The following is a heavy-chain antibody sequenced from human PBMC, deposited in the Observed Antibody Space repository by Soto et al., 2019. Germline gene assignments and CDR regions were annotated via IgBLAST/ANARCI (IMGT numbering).Heavy chain of an antibody. Sequence: ETLSLTCTVSGGSISSYYWSWIRQPPGKGLEWIGYFYYSGSTNYNPSLKSRVTVSVDTSKNQFSLKLSSVTAADTAVYYCARGTLTSYFDYWGQGTLVTVSS. V-gene: IGHV4-59*01. CDR1: GGSISSYY. CDR3: ARGTLTSYFDY. CDR2: FYYSGST. J-gene: IGHJ4*02.